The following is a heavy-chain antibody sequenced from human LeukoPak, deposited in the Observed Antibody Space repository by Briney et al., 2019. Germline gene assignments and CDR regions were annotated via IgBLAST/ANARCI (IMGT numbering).Heavy chain of an antibody. Sequence: PSETLPLTCAVYGGSFSGYYWSWIRQLPGKGLEWIGEINHSGSTNYNPSLKSRVTISVDTSKNQFSLKLSSVTAADTAVYYCARGDNSGYVYWGQGKLVTVSS. CDR1: GGSFSGYY. D-gene: IGHD3-22*01. J-gene: IGHJ4*02. CDR2: INHSGST. V-gene: IGHV4-34*01. CDR3: ARGDNSGYVY.